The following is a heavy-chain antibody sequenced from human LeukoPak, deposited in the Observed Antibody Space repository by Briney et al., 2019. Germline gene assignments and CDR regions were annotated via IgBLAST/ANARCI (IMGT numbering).Heavy chain of an antibody. V-gene: IGHV4-38-2*01. Sequence: SETLSLTCAVSGYSISSGYYWGWIRQPPGKGLEWIGSIYHSGSTYYNPSLKSRVTISVDTSKNQFSLKLSSVTAADTAVYYCARQGSGYYLIDYWGQGTLVTVSS. J-gene: IGHJ4*02. D-gene: IGHD3-22*01. CDR3: ARQGSGYYLIDY. CDR2: IYHSGST. CDR1: GYSISSGYY.